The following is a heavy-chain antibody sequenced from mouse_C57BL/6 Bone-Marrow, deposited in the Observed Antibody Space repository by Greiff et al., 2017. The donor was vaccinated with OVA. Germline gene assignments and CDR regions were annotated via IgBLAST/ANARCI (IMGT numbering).Heavy chain of an antibody. V-gene: IGHV14-4*01. D-gene: IGHD2-4*01. CDR2: IDPENGDT. Sequence: EVQLVESGAELVRPGASVKLSCTASGFNIKDDYMHWVKQRPEQGLEWIGWIDPENGDTEYASKFQGRATITADTASNTAYLQLSRLTSEDTAVYYCTPIDYDYDGQYYYAMDYWGQGTSVTVSS. CDR1: GFNIKDDY. CDR3: TPIDYDYDGQYYYAMDY. J-gene: IGHJ4*01.